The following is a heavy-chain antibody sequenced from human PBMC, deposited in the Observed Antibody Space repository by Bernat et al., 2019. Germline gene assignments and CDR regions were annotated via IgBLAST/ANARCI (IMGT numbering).Heavy chain of an antibody. D-gene: IGHD3-10*01. CDR3: ARIGYYYGSGSSGGDAFDI. CDR2: IFSNDEK. Sequence: QVTLKESGPVLVKPTETLTLTCTVSGFSLSNARMGVSWIRQPPGKALEWLAHIFSNDEKSYSTSLKSRLTISKDTSKSQVVLTMTNMDPVGTATYYCARIGYYYGSGSSGGDAFDIWGQGTMVTVSS. V-gene: IGHV2-26*01. J-gene: IGHJ3*02. CDR1: GFSLSNARMG.